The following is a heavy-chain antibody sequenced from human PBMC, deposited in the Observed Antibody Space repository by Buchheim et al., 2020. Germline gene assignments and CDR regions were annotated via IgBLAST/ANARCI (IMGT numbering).Heavy chain of an antibody. CDR3: VRWTAYVVDV. Sequence: EMQLVESGGGLVQPGGSLRLSCAASGFTFSTYWMGWVRQAPGKGLEWVANIQRDGSEQYYADSVKGRFTISRDNAKKALYLQMNDLRVGDTAVYSCVRWTAYVVDVWGQGTT. CDR1: GFTFSTYW. V-gene: IGHV3-7*01. D-gene: IGHD3/OR15-3a*01. J-gene: IGHJ6*02. CDR2: IQRDGSEQ.